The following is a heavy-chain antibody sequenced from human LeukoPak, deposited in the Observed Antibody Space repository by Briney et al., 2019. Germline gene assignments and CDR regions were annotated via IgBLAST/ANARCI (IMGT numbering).Heavy chain of an antibody. D-gene: IGHD6-13*01. Sequence: GGSLRLSCAASGFTVSSNYMSWVRQAPGKGLEWVSVIYSGGSTYYADSVKGRFTISRDNSKNTLYLQMSSLRAEDTAVYYCARDRWEGSSSWPFDYWGQGTLVTVSS. CDR3: ARDRWEGSSSWPFDY. V-gene: IGHV3-66*01. J-gene: IGHJ4*02. CDR2: IYSGGST. CDR1: GFTVSSNY.